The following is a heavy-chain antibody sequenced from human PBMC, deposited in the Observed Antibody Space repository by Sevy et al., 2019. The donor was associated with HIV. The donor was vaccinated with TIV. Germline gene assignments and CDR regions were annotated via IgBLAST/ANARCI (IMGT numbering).Heavy chain of an antibody. V-gene: IGHV1-69*06. J-gene: IGHJ4*02. CDR3: AGDLGYYDSSGLTH. D-gene: IGHD3-22*01. CDR1: GGTFSSYA. Sequence: ASVKVSCKASGGTFSSYAISWVRQAPGQGLEWMGGIIPIFGTANYAQKFQGRVTLTADKSTSTAYMELSSLGSEDTAVYYCAGDLGYYDSSGLTHWGQGTLVTVSS. CDR2: IIPIFGTA.